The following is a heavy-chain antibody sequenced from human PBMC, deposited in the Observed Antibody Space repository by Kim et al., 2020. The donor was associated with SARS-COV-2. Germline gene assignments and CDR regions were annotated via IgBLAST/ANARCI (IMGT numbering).Heavy chain of an antibody. CDR3: ARGAPLIHYDYVWGSYRYTSLFDY. CDR2: INHSGST. D-gene: IGHD3-16*02. Sequence: SETLSLTCAVYGGSFSGYYWSWIRQPPGKGLEWIGEINHSGSTNYNPSLKSRVTISVDTSKNQFSLKLSSVTAADTAVYYCARGAPLIHYDYVWGSYRYTSLFDYWGQGTLVTVSS. V-gene: IGHV4-34*01. CDR1: GGSFSGYY. J-gene: IGHJ4*02.